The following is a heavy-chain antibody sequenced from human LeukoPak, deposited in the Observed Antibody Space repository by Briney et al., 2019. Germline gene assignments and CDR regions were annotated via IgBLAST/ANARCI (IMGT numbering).Heavy chain of an antibody. V-gene: IGHV4-59*12. CDR3: ARGGYITIFGVVIATPYGMDV. J-gene: IGHJ6*02. Sequence: SETLSLTCTVSGGSINNYYWGWVRQPPGAGLEWLAYIYYTGSTNYNPSLKTRLTISVDTSKNQFSLRLNSVTAADTAVYYCARGGYITIFGVVIATPYGMDVWGQGTTVTVSS. CDR1: GGSINNYY. D-gene: IGHD3-3*01. CDR2: IYYTGST.